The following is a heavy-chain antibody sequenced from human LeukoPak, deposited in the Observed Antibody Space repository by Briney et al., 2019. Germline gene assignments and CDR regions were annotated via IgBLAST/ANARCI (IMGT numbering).Heavy chain of an antibody. Sequence: ASVKVSCKASGYTFTSYGISRVRQAPGQGLEWMGWISAYNGNTNYAQKLQGRVTMTTDTSTSTAYMELWSLRSDDTAVYYCARDAPTWELPRSVWFDPWGQGTLVTVSS. V-gene: IGHV1-18*01. CDR3: ARDAPTWELPRSVWFDP. CDR2: ISAYNGNT. D-gene: IGHD1-26*01. CDR1: GYTFTSYG. J-gene: IGHJ5*02.